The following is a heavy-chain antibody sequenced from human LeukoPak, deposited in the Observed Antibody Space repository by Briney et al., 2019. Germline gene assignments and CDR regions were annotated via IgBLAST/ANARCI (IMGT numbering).Heavy chain of an antibody. J-gene: IGHJ4*02. CDR2: IYYSGST. Sequence: SETLSLTCTVSGGSISSSSYYWGWIRQPPGKGLEWIGSIYYSGSTYYNPSLKSRVTISVDTSKNQFSLKLSSVTAADTAVYYCARHRMRGIAAAGTDYWDQGTLVTVSS. CDR1: GGSISSSSYY. D-gene: IGHD6-13*01. V-gene: IGHV4-39*01. CDR3: ARHRMRGIAAAGTDY.